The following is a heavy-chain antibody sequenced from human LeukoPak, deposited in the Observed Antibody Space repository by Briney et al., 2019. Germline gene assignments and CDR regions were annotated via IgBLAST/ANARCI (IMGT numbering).Heavy chain of an antibody. V-gene: IGHV1-8*01. Sequence: ASVKVSCKASGYTFTSYDINWVRQATGQGLEWMGWMNPNSGNTGYAQKFQGRVTMTRNTSISTAYMELSSLRSEDTAVYYCARGPDYYGSGTTSGMDVWGQGTTVTVSS. D-gene: IGHD3-10*01. CDR3: ARGPDYYGSGTTSGMDV. CDR2: MNPNSGNT. CDR1: GYTFTSYD. J-gene: IGHJ6*02.